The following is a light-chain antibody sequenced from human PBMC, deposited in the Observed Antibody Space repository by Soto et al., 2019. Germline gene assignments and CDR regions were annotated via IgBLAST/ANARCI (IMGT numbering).Light chain of an antibody. CDR2: WAS. V-gene: IGKV4-1*01. J-gene: IGKJ3*01. CDR1: RSVLSISNNLNY. Sequence: DIVMTQSPDSLAVSLGERATINCKSSRSVLSISNNLNYLAWYQQRPGQPPRLLIYWASTRESGVPVRFSGSGSGTDFTLTITSLQAEDVAVYYCQQYYSTPTFGPGTKVHIK. CDR3: QQYYSTPT.